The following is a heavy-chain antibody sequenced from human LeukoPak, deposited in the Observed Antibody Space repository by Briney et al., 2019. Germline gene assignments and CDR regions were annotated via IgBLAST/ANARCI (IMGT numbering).Heavy chain of an antibody. J-gene: IGHJ1*01. CDR3: ARLSYNSSDYEYVQH. Sequence: ASVKVSCKASGYTFTGYYMHWVRQAPGQGLEWMGWINPNSGGTNYAQKFQSRVTMTRATSISTAHMVRSRRRSDDTSVYYCARLSYNSSDYEYVQHWGPGNLVTVSS. V-gene: IGHV1-2*02. CDR2: INPNSGGT. D-gene: IGHD3-22*01. CDR1: GYTFTGYY.